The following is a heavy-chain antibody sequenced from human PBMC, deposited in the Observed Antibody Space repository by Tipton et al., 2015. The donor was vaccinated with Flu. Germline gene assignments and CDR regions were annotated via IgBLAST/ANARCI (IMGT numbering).Heavy chain of an antibody. V-gene: IGHV3-7*03. Sequence: SLRLSCEASGFTFSSYWMTWVRQAPGKGLEWVANIKQDGSEKDYVDSVKGRFTVSRDNAENSLFLHMNGLRLEDTAVYYCASSRSGYLGALDIWGQGTMVTVSS. J-gene: IGHJ3*02. CDR2: IKQDGSEK. CDR3: ASSRSGYLGALDI. CDR1: GFTFSSYW. D-gene: IGHD5-12*01.